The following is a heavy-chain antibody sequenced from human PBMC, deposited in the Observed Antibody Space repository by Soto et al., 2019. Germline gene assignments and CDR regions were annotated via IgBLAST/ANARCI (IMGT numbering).Heavy chain of an antibody. J-gene: IGHJ4*02. Sequence: EVQLEESGGGLVQPGGSLRLSCAASGFTFSSYWVHWAGQATGKGLVWVSNIKGDGSVTNYADSVKGRFPISRDNAENTLYLQMTSLTVDDTAVYFWGRFTDAYWGQGTLVTVSS. CDR2: IKGDGSVT. D-gene: IGHD2-8*02. V-gene: IGHV3-74*01. CDR3: GRFTDAY. CDR1: GFTFSSYW.